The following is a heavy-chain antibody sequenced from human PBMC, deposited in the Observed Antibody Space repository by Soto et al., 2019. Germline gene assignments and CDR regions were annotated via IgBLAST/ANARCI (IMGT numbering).Heavy chain of an antibody. CDR3: ARRYGYSFDY. D-gene: IGHD1-1*01. V-gene: IGHV4-59*08. J-gene: IGHJ4*02. CDR1: GGSISSYY. CDR2: IYNSGRT. Sequence: SETLSLTCTVSGGSISSYYWSWIRQPPGKGLEWIGYIYNSGRTNYNPSLKSRVTISVDTSKNQFSLKLSSVTAADTAVYYCARRYGYSFDYWGQGTLVTVS.